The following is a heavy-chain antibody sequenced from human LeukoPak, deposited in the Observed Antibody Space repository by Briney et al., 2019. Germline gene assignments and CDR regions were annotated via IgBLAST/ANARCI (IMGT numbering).Heavy chain of an antibody. Sequence: SETLSLTRTVSGASISSGTYSWSWIRQPPGEGLEWIGYIYHTGSTYYNPSLKGRVTISVDRSKNQFSLNLNFVTAADTALYYCARGDGSGSGRWFDPWGQGTLITVSS. V-gene: IGHV4-30-2*01. D-gene: IGHD3-10*01. J-gene: IGHJ5*02. CDR2: IYHTGST. CDR3: ARGDGSGSGRWFDP. CDR1: GASISSGTYS.